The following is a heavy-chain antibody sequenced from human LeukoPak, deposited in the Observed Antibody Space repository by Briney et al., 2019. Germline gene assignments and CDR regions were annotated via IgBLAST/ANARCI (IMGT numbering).Heavy chain of an antibody. J-gene: IGHJ5*02. V-gene: IGHV1-8*01. CDR3: ARVPRRGERFDP. Sequence: SVNVSCKASGYTFTSYDFNWVRQATGQGLEWMGWMNPISGDTGYALKFQGRVTMSRNTSIRTAYMELGSLRSEDTAVYYCARVPRRGERFDPWGQGTLVTVSS. CDR2: MNPISGDT. D-gene: IGHD3-10*01. CDR1: GYTFTSYD.